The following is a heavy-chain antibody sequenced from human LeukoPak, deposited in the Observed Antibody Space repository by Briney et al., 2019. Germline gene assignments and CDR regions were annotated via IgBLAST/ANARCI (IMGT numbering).Heavy chain of an antibody. CDR2: IYTSGST. CDR1: GGSISSGSYY. CDR3: ARGGTRGDY. D-gene: IGHD1-1*01. V-gene: IGHV4-61*02. Sequence: SETLSLTCTVSGGSISSGSYYWSWIWQPAGKGLEWIGRIYTSGSTNYNPSLKSRVTISVDTSKNQFSLKLSSVTAADTAVYYCARGGTRGDYWGQGTLVTVSS. J-gene: IGHJ4*02.